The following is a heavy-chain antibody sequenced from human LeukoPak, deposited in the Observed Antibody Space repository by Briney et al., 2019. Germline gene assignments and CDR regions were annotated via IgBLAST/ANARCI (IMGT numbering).Heavy chain of an antibody. Sequence: GGSLRLSCAASGFTFSSYWMSWVRQAPGKGLEWVANIKQDGSEKYYVDSVKGRFTISRDNTKNSLYLQMNSLRAEDTAVYYCAREPTVEMGAFDIWGQGTMVTVSS. CDR1: GFTFSSYW. CDR2: IKQDGSEK. D-gene: IGHD4-23*01. V-gene: IGHV3-7*03. J-gene: IGHJ3*02. CDR3: AREPTVEMGAFDI.